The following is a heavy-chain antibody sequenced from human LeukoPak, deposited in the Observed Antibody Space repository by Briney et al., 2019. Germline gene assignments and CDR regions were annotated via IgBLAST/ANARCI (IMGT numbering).Heavy chain of an antibody. D-gene: IGHD6-13*01. CDR2: ISAYNGNT. J-gene: IGHJ4*02. Sequence: ASVKVSCKASGYTFTSYGISWVRQAPGQGLEWMGWISAYNGNTNYAQKLQGRVTMTTDTSTSTVYMELSSLRSEDTAVYYCARVSAAADYWGQGTLVTVSS. CDR1: GYTFTSYG. CDR3: ARVSAAADY. V-gene: IGHV1-18*01.